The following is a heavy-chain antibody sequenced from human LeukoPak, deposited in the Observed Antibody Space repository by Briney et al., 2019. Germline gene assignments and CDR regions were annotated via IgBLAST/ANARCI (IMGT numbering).Heavy chain of an antibody. CDR1: GGTFSSYA. Sequence: SVKVSCKASGGTFSSYAISWVRQAPGQGLEWMGGIIPIFGTANYAQKFQGRATITADESTSTAYMELSSLRSEDTAVYYCASRVTIFGVVIPDAFDIWGQGTMVTVSS. CDR3: ASRVTIFGVVIPDAFDI. V-gene: IGHV1-69*13. CDR2: IIPIFGTA. D-gene: IGHD3-3*01. J-gene: IGHJ3*02.